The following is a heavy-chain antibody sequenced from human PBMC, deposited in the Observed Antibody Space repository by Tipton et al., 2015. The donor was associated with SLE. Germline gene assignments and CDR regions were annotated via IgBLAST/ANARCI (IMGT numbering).Heavy chain of an antibody. CDR1: GGPVSSGSYY. J-gene: IGHJ4*02. V-gene: IGHV4-39*07. CDR2: IYYSGST. Sequence: LRLSCTVSGGPVSSGSYYWAWIRQPPGKGPEWIGTIYYSGSTYYYPSLKSRITISVDTSKNQFSLEVRSVTAADTAVYYCVRLRSKVLIDYWGQGTLVTVSS. CDR3: VRLRSKVLIDY. D-gene: IGHD2-8*01.